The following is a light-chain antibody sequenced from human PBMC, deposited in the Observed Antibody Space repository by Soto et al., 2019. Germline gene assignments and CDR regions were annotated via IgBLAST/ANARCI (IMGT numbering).Light chain of an antibody. CDR1: QSVSRR. CDR3: QQYNKWRT. V-gene: IGKV1-5*01. Sequence: DIQMTQSPSTLSASVGDRITITCRASQSVSRRLAWYQQKPGKAPKLLIYDASTRATGIPARISGTGSGTEFTLTISSLQSEDFAVYYCQQYNKWRTFGQGTKVEIK. J-gene: IGKJ1*01. CDR2: DAS.